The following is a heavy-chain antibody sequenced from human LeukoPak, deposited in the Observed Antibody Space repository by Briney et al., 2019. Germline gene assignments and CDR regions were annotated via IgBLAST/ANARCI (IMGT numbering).Heavy chain of an antibody. CDR1: GFTFSKYG. V-gene: IGHV3-64*02. D-gene: IGHD3-3*01. J-gene: IGHJ4*02. Sequence: GGTLRLSCVASGFTFSKYGIHWVRQAPGKGLEYVSGISSNGGSTYYADSVKGRFIISRDNSKKRLYLQMGSLRAEDMAVYHCARDSQPDFWSGYYPFDYWGQGTLVTVSS. CDR3: ARDSQPDFWSGYYPFDY. CDR2: ISSNGGST.